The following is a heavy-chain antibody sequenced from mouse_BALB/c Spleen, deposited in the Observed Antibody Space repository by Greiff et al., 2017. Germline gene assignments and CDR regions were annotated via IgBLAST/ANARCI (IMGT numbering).Heavy chain of an antibody. CDR3: TSGYSLYYYAMDY. CDR2: IYPGNSDT. D-gene: IGHD1-2*01. CDR1: GYTFTSYW. Sequence: VQLQQSGTVLARPGASVKMSCKASGYTFTSYWMHWVKQRPGQGLEWIGAIYPGNSDTSYNQKFKGKAKLTAVTSTSTAYMELSSLTNEDSAVYYCTSGYSLYYYAMDYWGQGTSVTVSS. J-gene: IGHJ4*01. V-gene: IGHV1-5*01.